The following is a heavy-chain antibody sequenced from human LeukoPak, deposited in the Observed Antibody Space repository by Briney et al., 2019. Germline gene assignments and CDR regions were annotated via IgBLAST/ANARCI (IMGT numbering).Heavy chain of an antibody. CDR2: ISGYNSKP. V-gene: IGHV1-18*01. D-gene: IGHD3-10*01. Sequence: ASVKVSCKTSGYGFTNYGITWVRQAPGQGLEWMGWISGYNSKPFYAQNSQGRVTMTTDTSTSTVYMELRSLRSDDTAVYYCAKSNGYGLVDIWGQGTMVTVSS. J-gene: IGHJ3*02. CDR1: GYGFTNYG. CDR3: AKSNGYGLVDI.